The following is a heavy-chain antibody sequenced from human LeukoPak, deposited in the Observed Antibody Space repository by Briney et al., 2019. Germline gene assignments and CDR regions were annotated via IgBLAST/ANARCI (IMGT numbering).Heavy chain of an antibody. V-gene: IGHV3-23*01. CDR3: AKSPRITIFGVVITNFDY. CDR1: GFTLSSYA. J-gene: IGHJ4*02. D-gene: IGHD3-3*01. CDR2: ISGSGGST. Sequence: GGSLRLSCAASGFTLSSYAMSWVRQAPGKGLGWVSAISGSGGSTYYADSVKGRFTISRDNSKNTLYLQMNSLRAEDTAVYYCAKSPRITIFGVVITNFDYWGQGTLVTVSS.